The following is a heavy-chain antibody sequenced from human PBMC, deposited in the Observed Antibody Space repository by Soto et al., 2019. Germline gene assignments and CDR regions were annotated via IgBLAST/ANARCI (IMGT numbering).Heavy chain of an antibody. Sequence: GWLRICCAASGFEFDSYTVHWVRQAPGKGLEWVSCMSSRGSYIFYADSVKVRFTISRDNAKSILYLQMNSLRAEDTAVYYCARDLGDYGDYLYSHYAMDVWGQATKVTVYS. CDR3: ARDLGDYGDYLYSHYAMDV. V-gene: IGHV3-21*06. CDR1: GFEFDSYT. D-gene: IGHD4-17*01. J-gene: IGHJ6*02. CDR2: MSSRGSYI.